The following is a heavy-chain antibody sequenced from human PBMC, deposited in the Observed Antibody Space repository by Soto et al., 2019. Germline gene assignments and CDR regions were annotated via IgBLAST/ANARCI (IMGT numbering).Heavy chain of an antibody. D-gene: IGHD3-16*01. CDR3: ARYLGGLDI. CDR1: GGSISSGCYS. J-gene: IGHJ3*02. Sequence: SETLSLTCAVSGGSISSGCYSWSWIRQPPGKGLEWIGYIYHSGSTYYNPSLKSRVTISVDRSKNQFSLKLSSVTAADTAVYYCARYLGGLDIWGQGTMVTVSS. V-gene: IGHV4-30-2*01. CDR2: IYHSGST.